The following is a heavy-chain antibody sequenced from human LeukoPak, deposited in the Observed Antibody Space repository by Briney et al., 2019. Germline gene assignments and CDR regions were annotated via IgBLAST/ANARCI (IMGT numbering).Heavy chain of an antibody. CDR2: ISYDGSNK. D-gene: IGHD6-19*01. CDR3: AKDRDSSGWYDGYDY. CDR1: GFTFSNAW. Sequence: GGSLRLSCAASGFTFSNAWMSWVRQAPGKGLEWVAVISYDGSNKYYADSVKGRFTISRDNSKNTLYLQMNSLRAEDTAVYYCAKDRDSSGWYDGYDYWGQGTLVTVSS. J-gene: IGHJ4*02. V-gene: IGHV3-30*18.